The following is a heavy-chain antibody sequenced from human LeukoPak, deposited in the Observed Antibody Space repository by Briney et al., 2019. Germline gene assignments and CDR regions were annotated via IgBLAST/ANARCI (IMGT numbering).Heavy chain of an antibody. Sequence: GASVKVSCKASGGTFSSYAISWVRQAPGQGLEWMGGIIPIFGTANYAQKFQGRVTITADESTSTAYMELSSLRSEDTAVYYCARERGYGDLQYFDYWGQGTLVTVSS. CDR3: ARERGYGDLQYFDY. CDR2: IIPIFGTA. D-gene: IGHD4-17*01. V-gene: IGHV1-69*01. J-gene: IGHJ4*02. CDR1: GGTFSSYA.